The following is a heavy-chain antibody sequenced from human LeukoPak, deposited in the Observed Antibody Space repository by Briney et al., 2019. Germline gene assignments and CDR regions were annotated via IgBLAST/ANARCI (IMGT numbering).Heavy chain of an antibody. CDR2: INPSGGST. J-gene: IGHJ4*02. CDR1: GGTFSSYA. D-gene: IGHD6-19*01. CDR3: ARDRYSSGWYSVY. Sequence: ASVKVSCKASGGTFSSYAISWVRQAPGQGLEWMGIINPSGGSTSYAQKFQGRVTMTRDTSTSTVYMELSSLRSEDTAVYYCARDRYSSGWYSVYWGQGTLVTVSS. V-gene: IGHV1-46*01.